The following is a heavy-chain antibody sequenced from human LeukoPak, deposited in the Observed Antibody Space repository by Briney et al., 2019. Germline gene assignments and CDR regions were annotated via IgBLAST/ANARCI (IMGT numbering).Heavy chain of an antibody. CDR3: ARDRISGWYEERDY. V-gene: IGHV3-48*01. CDR1: GFTFSSYS. Sequence: GGSLRLSCAASGFTFSSYSMNWVRLAPGKGLEWVSYISSSSSTIYYADSVKGRFTISRDNAKNSLYLQMNSLRAEDTAVYYCARDRISGWYEERDYWGQGTLVTVSS. J-gene: IGHJ4*02. D-gene: IGHD6-19*01. CDR2: ISSSSSTI.